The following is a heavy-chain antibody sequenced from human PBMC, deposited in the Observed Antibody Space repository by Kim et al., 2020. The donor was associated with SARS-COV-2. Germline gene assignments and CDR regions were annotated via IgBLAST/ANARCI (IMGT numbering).Heavy chain of an antibody. CDR2: INHSGST. CDR3: ARRAQAHSGGWYNTNDY. Sequence: SETLSLTCAVYGGSFSGYYWTWIRQPPGKGLEWIGEINHSGSTNYNPSLKSRVTISVDTSKNQFSLKVSSVTAADTAVYYCARRAQAHSGGWYNTNDYWGQGTLVTVSS. D-gene: IGHD6-19*01. CDR1: GGSFSGYY. V-gene: IGHV4-34*01. J-gene: IGHJ4*02.